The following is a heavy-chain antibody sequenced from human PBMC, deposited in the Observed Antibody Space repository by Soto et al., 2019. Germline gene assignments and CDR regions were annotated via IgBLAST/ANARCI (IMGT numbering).Heavy chain of an antibody. V-gene: IGHV3-30*18. CDR2: ISYDGSNK. D-gene: IGHD5-18*01. J-gene: IGHJ5*02. Sequence: PGGSLRLSCAASGFTFSSYGMHWVRRAPGKGLEWVAVISYDGSNKYYADSVKGRFTISRDNSKNTLYLQMNSLRAEDTAVYYCAKGGVDTAFNWFDPWGQGTLVTVSS. CDR3: AKGGVDTAFNWFDP. CDR1: GFTFSSYG.